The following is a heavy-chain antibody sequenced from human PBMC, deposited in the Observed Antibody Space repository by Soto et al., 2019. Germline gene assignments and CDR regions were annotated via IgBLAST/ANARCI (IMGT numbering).Heavy chain of an antibody. V-gene: IGHV4-31*03. Sequence: SETLSLTCTVSGGSISSGGSGGYYWGWIRQPPGKGLEWIGYIHDSGSTYYNPSLKSRVAISVDTSQNQFFLRLRSVTAADTAVYYCAREGDYRNWFDPWGQGTLVTVSS. CDR1: GGSISSGGSGGYY. D-gene: IGHD4-17*01. J-gene: IGHJ5*02. CDR2: IHDSGST. CDR3: AREGDYRNWFDP.